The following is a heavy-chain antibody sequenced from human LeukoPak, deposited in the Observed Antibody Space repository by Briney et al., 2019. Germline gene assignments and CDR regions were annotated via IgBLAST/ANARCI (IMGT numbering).Heavy chain of an antibody. CDR1: GGSISDYY. J-gene: IGHJ4*02. Sequence: MPSETLSLTCTVSGGSISDYYCSWIRQPPGKGPEWIGDIYYIGSTKYNPSLKSRVTISIDTSKNQFSLKLGSVTAADAAVYYCATKQYDGHSAYDYWGQGTLVTVSS. D-gene: IGHD4-23*01. CDR2: IYYIGST. V-gene: IGHV4-59*01. CDR3: ATKQYDGHSAYDY.